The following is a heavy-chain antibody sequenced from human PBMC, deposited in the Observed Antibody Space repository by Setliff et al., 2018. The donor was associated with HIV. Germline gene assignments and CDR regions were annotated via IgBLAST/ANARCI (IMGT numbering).Heavy chain of an antibody. D-gene: IGHD2-2*01. CDR3: AARSVVRGAFDI. Sequence: GGSLRLSCAASGFTFSDYYMNWIRQAPGKGLEWVSYISTSGSTIYYADSVKGRLTISRDNAKNSLYLQMNSLRAEDTAVYYCAARSVVRGAFDIWGQGTMVTVSS. CDR1: GFTFSDYY. J-gene: IGHJ3*02. V-gene: IGHV3-11*04. CDR2: ISTSGSTI.